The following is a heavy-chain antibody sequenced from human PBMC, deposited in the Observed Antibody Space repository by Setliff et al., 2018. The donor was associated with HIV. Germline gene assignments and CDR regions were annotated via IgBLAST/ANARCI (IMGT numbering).Heavy chain of an antibody. CDR2: FYTSGTT. J-gene: IGHJ6*02. Sequence: PSETLSLTCSVSGGPLSSGSHYCTWLRQAAGKGLEWIGHFYTSGTTNYNPSLESRVTISVDTSKNQFSLKLSSVTAADAAVYYCGTAMYYYYGLDVWGQGIRVTVSS. CDR1: GGPLSSGSHY. CDR3: GTAMYYYYGLDV. V-gene: IGHV4-61*09. D-gene: IGHD2-2*01.